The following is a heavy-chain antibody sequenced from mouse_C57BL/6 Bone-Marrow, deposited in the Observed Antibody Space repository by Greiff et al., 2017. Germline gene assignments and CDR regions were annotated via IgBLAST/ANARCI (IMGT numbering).Heavy chain of an antibody. Sequence: QVQLQQPGAELVKPGASVKLSCKASGYTFTSYWMQWVKQRPGQGLEWIGEIDPSDSYTNYNQKFKGKATLTVETSSSTAYMQLSSLTSEDSAVYYCARNYPAWFAYWGQGTLVTVSA. D-gene: IGHD1-1*02. CDR2: IDPSDSYT. V-gene: IGHV1-50*01. CDR1: GYTFTSYW. CDR3: ARNYPAWFAY. J-gene: IGHJ3*01.